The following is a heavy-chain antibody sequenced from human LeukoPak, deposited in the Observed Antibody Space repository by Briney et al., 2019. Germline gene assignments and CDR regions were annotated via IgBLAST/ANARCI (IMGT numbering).Heavy chain of an antibody. D-gene: IGHD1-14*01. J-gene: IGHJ6*03. CDR1: GYTFTTYY. CDR2: INPKNGGT. Sequence: GAPVKVSCKPSGYTFTTYYLHWVRQAPGQGLEWMGWINPKNGGTNYAQKFQGRFTMTRDTSVNTAYMELSGLTSDDTAVYYCARDPSNRYYTDVWGIGTTVTVSS. V-gene: IGHV1-2*02. CDR3: ARDPSNRYYTDV.